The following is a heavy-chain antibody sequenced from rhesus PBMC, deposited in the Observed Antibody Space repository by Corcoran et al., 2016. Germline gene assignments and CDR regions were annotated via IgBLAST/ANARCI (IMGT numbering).Heavy chain of an antibody. CDR1: GYSISSGYY. J-gene: IGHJ4*01. CDR3: GRCSNWYFDN. D-gene: IGHD1-26*01. Sequence: QVQLQESGPGLGKPSETLSLTCAVLGYSISSGYYWGLIRQLPGKGLEYIWYNIGSNGGAHCNPSLRRRVNISKDTSRSPVSLKLSSCAAADGAVYYCGRCSNWYFDNWSQGALVTVSS. V-gene: IGHV4-99*01. CDR2: NIGSNGGA.